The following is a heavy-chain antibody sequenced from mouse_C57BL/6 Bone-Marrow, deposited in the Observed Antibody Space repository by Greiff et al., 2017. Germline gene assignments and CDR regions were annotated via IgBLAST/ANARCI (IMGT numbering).Heavy chain of an antibody. CDR3: ARRGVWLGFAY. V-gene: IGHV5-6*01. D-gene: IGHD2-10*02. Sequence: EVQLVESGGDLVKPGGSLKLSCAASGFTFSSYGMSWVRQTPDKRLEWVATISSGGSYTYYPASVKGRFTISRDNAKNTLYLQMSSLKSEDTAMYYCARRGVWLGFAYWGQGTMVTVSA. CDR1: GFTFSSYG. CDR2: ISSGGSYT. J-gene: IGHJ3*01.